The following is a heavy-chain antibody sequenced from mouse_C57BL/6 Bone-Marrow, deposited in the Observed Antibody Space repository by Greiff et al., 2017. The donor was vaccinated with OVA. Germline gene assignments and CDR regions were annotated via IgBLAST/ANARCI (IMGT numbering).Heavy chain of an antibody. CDR2: ISNLAYSI. CDR3: ACEGDYGSRYFDY. CDR1: GFTFSDYG. Sequence: EVQLVESGGGLVQPGGSLKLSCAASGFTFSDYGMAWVRQAPRKGPEWVAFISNLAYSIYYADTVTGRFTISRENAKNTLYLEMSSLRSEDTAMYYCACEGDYGSRYFDYWGQGTTLTVSS. V-gene: IGHV5-15*01. D-gene: IGHD1-1*01. J-gene: IGHJ2*01.